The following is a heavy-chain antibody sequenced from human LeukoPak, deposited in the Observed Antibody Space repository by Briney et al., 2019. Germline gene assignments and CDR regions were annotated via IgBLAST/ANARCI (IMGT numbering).Heavy chain of an antibody. J-gene: IGHJ6*03. D-gene: IGHD3-16*02. V-gene: IGHV3-48*01. CDR2: ISSSSSTI. Sequence: GSLRLSCAASGFTFSGYSMNWVRQAPGKGLEWVSYISSSSSTIYYADSVKGRFTISRDNAKNSLYLQMNSLRAEDTAVYYCARNIVNYYYYMDVWGKGTTVTVSS. CDR1: GFTFSGYS. CDR3: ARNIVNYYYYMDV.